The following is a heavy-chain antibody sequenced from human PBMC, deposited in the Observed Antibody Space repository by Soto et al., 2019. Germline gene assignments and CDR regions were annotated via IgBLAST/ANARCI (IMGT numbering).Heavy chain of an antibody. CDR1: GFTFSSYE. CDR2: ISSSGSTI. Sequence: EVQLVESGGGLVQPGGSLRLSCAASGFTFSSYEMNWVRQAPGKGLEWVSYISSSGSTIYYADSVKGRFTISRDNAKNSLYLQMNSLRAEDTAVYYCASTSVVTTGFSGWGQGTLVTVSS. D-gene: IGHD2-21*02. V-gene: IGHV3-48*03. J-gene: IGHJ4*02. CDR3: ASTSVVTTGFSG.